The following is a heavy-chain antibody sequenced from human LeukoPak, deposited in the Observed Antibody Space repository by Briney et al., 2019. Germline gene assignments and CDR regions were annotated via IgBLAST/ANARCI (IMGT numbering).Heavy chain of an antibody. D-gene: IGHD6-19*01. CDR3: ARSGPYSSGWYHYFGY. CDR2: IYYSGST. V-gene: IGHV4-39*01. CDR1: GGSISSSSYY. J-gene: IGHJ4*02. Sequence: SETLSLTCTVSGGSISSSSYYWGWIRQPPGKGLEWIGSIYYSGSTYYNPSLKSRVTISVDTSKNQFSLKLSSVTAADTAVYYCARSGPYSSGWYHYFGYWGQGTLVTVSS.